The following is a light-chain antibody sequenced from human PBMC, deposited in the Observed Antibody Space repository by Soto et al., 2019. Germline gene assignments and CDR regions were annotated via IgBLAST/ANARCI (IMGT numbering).Light chain of an antibody. CDR1: QTISSW. CDR3: QQLNAYPLT. Sequence: DIQMTQSPSTLSGSVGDRVTITCRASQTISSWLAWYQQKPGKAPKLLIYGASTLQSGVPARFSGSGSGTDFTLTISNLQPEDFATYYCQQLNAYPLTFGQGTRLEIK. J-gene: IGKJ5*01. CDR2: GAS. V-gene: IGKV1-5*01.